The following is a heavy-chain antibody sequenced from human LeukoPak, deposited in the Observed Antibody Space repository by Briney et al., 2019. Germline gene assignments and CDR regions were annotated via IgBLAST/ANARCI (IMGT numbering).Heavy chain of an antibody. D-gene: IGHD3-22*01. CDR1: GYTLTELS. Sequence: ASVKVSCKVSGYTLTELSMHWVRQAPGKGLEWMGGFDPEDGETIYAQKFQGRVTMTEDTSTDTAYMELSSLRSEDTAVYYCATTFISHYDSSGTLGAFDIWGQGTMVTVSS. J-gene: IGHJ3*02. V-gene: IGHV1-24*01. CDR3: ATTFISHYDSSGTLGAFDI. CDR2: FDPEDGET.